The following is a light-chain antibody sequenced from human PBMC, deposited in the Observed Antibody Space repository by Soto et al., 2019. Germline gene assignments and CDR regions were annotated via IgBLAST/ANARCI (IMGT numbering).Light chain of an antibody. V-gene: IGLV2-14*01. CDR2: EVS. Sequence: QSALTQPASVSGSPGQSITISCTGTSSDVGAYNYISWYQQHPGKAPKLMIYEVSNRPSGVSTRFSGSKSGNTASLTISGLQAEDEGDYYCSTYINXXTXXXFGGX. J-gene: IGLJ2*01. CDR3: STYINXXTXXX. CDR1: SSDVGAYNY.